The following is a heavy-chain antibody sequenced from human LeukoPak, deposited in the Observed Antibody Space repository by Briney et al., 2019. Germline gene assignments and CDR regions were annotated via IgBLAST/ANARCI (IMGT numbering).Heavy chain of an antibody. CDR3: ARLVHCSGGSCYSAGGRDWFDP. D-gene: IGHD2-15*01. Sequence: SETLSLTCTVSGGSISSYYWNWIRQPPGKGLEWIGYSDYSGSTNYNPSLKSRVTISVDTSKNQFSLKLSSLTAADTAVYYCARLVHCSGGSCYSAGGRDWFDPWGQGTLVTVSS. J-gene: IGHJ5*02. CDR1: GGSISSYY. V-gene: IGHV4-59*08. CDR2: SDYSGST.